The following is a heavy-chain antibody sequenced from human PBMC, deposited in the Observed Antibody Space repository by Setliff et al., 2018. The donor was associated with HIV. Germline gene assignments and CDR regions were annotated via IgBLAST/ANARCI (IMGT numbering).Heavy chain of an antibody. D-gene: IGHD6-19*01. CDR1: GYTFSTNA. CDR3: ARGSCSGCYLSDY. Sequence: GASVKVSCKAFGYTFSTNAIHWVRQAPGQRLEWMGYINAGDDNTRYSEKFQGRVTITRDKSANTAYMELSSLRSEDTAVYYCARGSCSGCYLSDYWGLGTLVTVSS. CDR2: INAGDDNT. V-gene: IGHV1-3*01. J-gene: IGHJ4*02.